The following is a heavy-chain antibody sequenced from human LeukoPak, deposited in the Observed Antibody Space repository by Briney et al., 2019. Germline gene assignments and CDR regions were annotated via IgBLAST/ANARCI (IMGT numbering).Heavy chain of an antibody. Sequence: SETLSLTCTVSGGSISSYYWSWIRQPAGKGLEWIGEINHSGSTNYNPSLKSRVTISVDTSKNQFSLKLSSVTAADTAVYYCARRSSSGWYHSLDYWGQGTLVTVSS. J-gene: IGHJ4*02. CDR2: INHSGST. V-gene: IGHV4-34*01. CDR1: GGSISSYY. CDR3: ARRSSSGWYHSLDY. D-gene: IGHD6-19*01.